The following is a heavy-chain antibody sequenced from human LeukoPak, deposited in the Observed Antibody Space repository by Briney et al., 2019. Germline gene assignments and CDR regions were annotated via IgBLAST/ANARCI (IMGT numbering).Heavy chain of an antibody. D-gene: IGHD3-22*01. V-gene: IGHV3-23*01. CDR2: ISDSDYST. Sequence: GGSLRLSCAASGFTFSSYAMSWVRQAPGKGLEWVSTISDSDYSTYYTDSVKGRFTISRDNAKNSLYLQMNSLRAEDTALYYCAKDIGYYYDSSGYDYWGQGTLVTVSS. CDR3: AKDIGYYYDSSGYDY. CDR1: GFTFSSYA. J-gene: IGHJ4*02.